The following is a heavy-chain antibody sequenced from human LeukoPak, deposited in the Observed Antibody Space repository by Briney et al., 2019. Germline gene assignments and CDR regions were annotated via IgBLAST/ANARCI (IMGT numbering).Heavy chain of an antibody. CDR3: ARLQRDYYYYMDV. V-gene: IGHV3-7*01. Sequence: GGSLRLSCAASGFTFSSYWMSWVRQAPGKGLEWVANIKQDGSEKYYVDSVKGRFTISRDNAKNSLYLQMNSLRAEDTAVYYCARLQRDYYYYMDVWGKGTTVTVSS. CDR1: GFTFSSYW. CDR2: IKQDGSEK. J-gene: IGHJ6*03.